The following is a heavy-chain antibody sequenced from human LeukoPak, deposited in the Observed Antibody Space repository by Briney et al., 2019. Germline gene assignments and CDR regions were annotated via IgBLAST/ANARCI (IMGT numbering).Heavy chain of an antibody. Sequence: SETLSLTCTVSGGSISSGSYYWSWIRQPAGKGLEWIGRIYSSGTTNYNPSLKSRVTISVDMSKNHFSLKLISVTAADTAGYHCERSSGGTDYLDYGGEGSLSTVS. CDR1: GGSISSGSYY. CDR2: IYSSGTT. D-gene: IGHD3-16*01. J-gene: IGHJ4*02. V-gene: IGHV4-61*02. CDR3: ERSSGGTDYLDY.